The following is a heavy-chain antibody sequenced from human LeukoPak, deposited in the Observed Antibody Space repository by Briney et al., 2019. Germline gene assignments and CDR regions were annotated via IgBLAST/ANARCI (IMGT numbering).Heavy chain of an antibody. CDR3: AKDSGLLWFGEFTTNWFDP. D-gene: IGHD3-10*01. J-gene: IGHJ5*02. CDR1: GFTFSSYA. CDR2: ISGSGGST. V-gene: IGHV3-23*01. Sequence: GGSLGLSCAASGFTFSSYAMSWVRQAPGKGLEWVSAISGSGGSTYYADSVKGRFTISRDNSKNTLYLQMNSLRAEDTAVYYCAKDSGLLWFGEFTTNWFDPWGQGTLVTVSS.